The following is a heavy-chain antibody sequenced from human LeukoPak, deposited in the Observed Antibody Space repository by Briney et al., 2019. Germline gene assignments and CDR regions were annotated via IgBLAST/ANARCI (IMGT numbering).Heavy chain of an antibody. D-gene: IGHD6-19*01. CDR3: ARVLAVAGTTSHFDY. J-gene: IGHJ4*02. V-gene: IGHV1-18*01. CDR2: ISAYNSHT. Sequence: GASVKVSCKASGYTFTDYAITWVRQAPGQGLEWMGFISAYNSHTKYVEKFQARVTMTKDTSTSTAYMELTSLTSDDTAVYYCARVLAVAGTTSHFDYWGQGTLVTVSS. CDR1: GYTFTDYA.